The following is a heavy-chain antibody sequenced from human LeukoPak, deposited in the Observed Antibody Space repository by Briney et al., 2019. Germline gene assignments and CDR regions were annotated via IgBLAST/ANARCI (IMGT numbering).Heavy chain of an antibody. CDR1: GFTFSSYG. J-gene: IGHJ4*02. CDR3: ARRSSGSPPFYFDY. V-gene: IGHV3-74*01. CDR2: INSDGSTT. D-gene: IGHD1-26*01. Sequence: PGGSLRLSYAASGFTFSSYGMHWVRQAPGKGLVWVSRINSDGSTTNYADSVKGRFTISRDNAKDTLYLQMNSLRAEDTAMYYCARRSSGSPPFYFDYWGQGTLVTVSS.